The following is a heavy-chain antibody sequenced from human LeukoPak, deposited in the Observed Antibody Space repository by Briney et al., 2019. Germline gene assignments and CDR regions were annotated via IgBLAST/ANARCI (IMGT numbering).Heavy chain of an antibody. CDR1: GFAFSNAW. CDR3: FTGIWHSGVYFNQ. V-gene: IGHV3-15*01. Sequence: GGSLRLSCAASGFAFSNAWMRWGRQVPGKGLEWVAHIKTKTNSRRRDYSTAVKGRFTISRDESKNKLYLQMNSQKTEDEAVYYCFTGIWHSGVYFNQWGQGTLVTVSS. CDR2: IKTKTNSRRR. J-gene: IGHJ4*02. D-gene: IGHD1-14*01.